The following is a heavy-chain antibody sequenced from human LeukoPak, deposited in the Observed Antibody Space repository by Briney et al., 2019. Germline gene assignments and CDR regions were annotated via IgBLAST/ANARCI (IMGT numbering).Heavy chain of an antibody. CDR1: GGSISSGGYS. CDR3: ARVLLGATGTTSSVIIDY. CDR2: IYHSGST. D-gene: IGHD1-1*01. Sequence: PSKTLSLTWAVSGGSISSGGYSWSWIRQPPGKGLEWIGYIYHSGSTYYNPSLKSRVTISVDRSKNQFSLKLSSVTAADTAVYYCARVLLGATGTTSSVIIDYWGQGTLVTVSS. V-gene: IGHV4-30-2*01. J-gene: IGHJ4*02.